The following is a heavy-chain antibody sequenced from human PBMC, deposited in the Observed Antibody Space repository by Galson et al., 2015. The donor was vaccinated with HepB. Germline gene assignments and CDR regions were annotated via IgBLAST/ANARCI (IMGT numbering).Heavy chain of an antibody. D-gene: IGHD4-17*01. CDR1: GGSITSSNW. CDR3: AGGDLTVTTGMGDFDY. V-gene: IGHV4-4*02. Sequence: ETLSLTCAVSGGSITSSNWWNWVRQPPGKGLEWIGEIYPSGNTNYNPSLKSRVTISIDKSKNQFSLKLSSVTAADTAGYYCAGGDLTVTTGMGDFDYWGQGTLVTVSS. J-gene: IGHJ4*02. CDR2: IYPSGNT.